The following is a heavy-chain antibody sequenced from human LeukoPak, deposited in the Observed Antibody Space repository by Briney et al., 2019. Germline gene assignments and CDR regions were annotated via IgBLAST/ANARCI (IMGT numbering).Heavy chain of an antibody. CDR3: ATDLTGTTYDY. V-gene: IGHV3-11*04. CDR2: ISSSGSAI. CDR1: GFIFSDYY. J-gene: IGHJ4*02. D-gene: IGHD1-7*01. Sequence: GGSLRLSCAASGFIFSDYYLTWIRQAPEKGLEWVGYISSSGSAIYYGDSVKGRFTISRDNAKNSLYLQMDSLRAEDTAVYYCATDLTGTTYDYWGQGSLATVSS.